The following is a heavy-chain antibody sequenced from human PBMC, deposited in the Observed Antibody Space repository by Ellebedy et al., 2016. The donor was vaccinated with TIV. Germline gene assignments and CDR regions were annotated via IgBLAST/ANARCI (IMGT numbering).Heavy chain of an antibody. CDR2: VYYSGSP. CDR3: ARTDPWQPIDD. D-gene: IGHD2-21*02. V-gene: IGHV4-39*01. CDR1: GGSLSSTRYY. Sequence: MPSETLSLTCSVSGGSLSSTRYYWAWIRQPPGKGLEYIGSVYYSGSPYYSPSFKSRVTLSADTSENQFSLNLRTATAADTAVYYCARTDPWQPIDDWGQGILVSVSS. J-gene: IGHJ4*02.